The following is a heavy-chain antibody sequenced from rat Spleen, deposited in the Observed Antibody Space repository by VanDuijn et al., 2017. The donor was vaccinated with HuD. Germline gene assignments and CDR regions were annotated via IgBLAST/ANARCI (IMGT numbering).Heavy chain of an antibody. D-gene: IGHD5-1*01. Sequence: QVQLKESGPGLVQPSQTLSLTCTVSGFSLTSYNVHWARQPPGKGLEWMGVMWSNGGTDYNSPIKSRLSISRDTSKSQVFLKMDSLQSEDTAMYFCARLLGEAYWGQGTLVTVSS. CDR3: ARLLGEAY. J-gene: IGHJ3*01. CDR1: GFSLTSYN. CDR2: MWSNGGT. V-gene: IGHV2-45*01.